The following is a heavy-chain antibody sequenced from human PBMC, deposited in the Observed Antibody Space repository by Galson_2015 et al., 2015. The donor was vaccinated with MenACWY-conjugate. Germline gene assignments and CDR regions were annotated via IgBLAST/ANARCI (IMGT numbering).Heavy chain of an antibody. D-gene: IGHD6-13*01. V-gene: IGHV3-21*06. J-gene: IGHJ5*02. Sequence: SLRLSCAASGFTFSTSPMNWVRQASGKGLEWVSSITSSSSYKYYANLVKGRFTISRDNAKNSLYLDMNSLRADDTAVYYCATEVYSSSWSFDPWGQGSLVTVSS. CDR2: ITSSSSYK. CDR3: ATEVYSSSWSFDP. CDR1: GFTFSTSP.